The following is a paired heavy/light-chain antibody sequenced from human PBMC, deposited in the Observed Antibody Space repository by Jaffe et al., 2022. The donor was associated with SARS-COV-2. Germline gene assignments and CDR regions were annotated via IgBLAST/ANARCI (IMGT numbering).Heavy chain of an antibody. J-gene: IGHJ4*02. D-gene: IGHD1-7*01. V-gene: IGHV3-23*01. CDR1: GFTLGNFA. CDR3: AKEGWAGTANY. CDR2: IDIGGGT. Sequence: EVQLLESGGGLVQPGGSLRLSCAASGFTLGNFAMNWVRQAPGKGLEWVSVIDIGGGTRDADSVRGRFTISRDTSKNTLYLQMNNLRADDTAVYYCAKEGWAGTANYWGQGTLVTVSS.
Light chain of an antibody. CDR3: MQATQFPYT. V-gene: IGKV2-24*01. J-gene: IGKJ2*01. Sequence: DIVLTQTPLSSPVTLGQPASISCRSSQSLVHSDGNSYLSWLHQRPGQPPRLLIYKISNRFSGVPDRFSGSGAGTDFTLKISRVEAEDVGVYYCMQATQFPYTFGQGTKMEIK. CDR2: KIS. CDR1: QSLVHSDGNSY.